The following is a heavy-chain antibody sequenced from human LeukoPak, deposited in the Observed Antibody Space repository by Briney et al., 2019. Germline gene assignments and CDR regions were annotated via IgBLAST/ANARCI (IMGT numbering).Heavy chain of an antibody. Sequence: GSLRLSCAASGFTFSSYSMNWVRQAPGKGLEWVSYISSSSSTIYYADPVKGRFTISGDKAKNSLYLQMNSLRVEDTAVYYCARDYKYAFDNWGQGTLVTVSS. CDR2: ISSSSSTI. CDR1: GFTFSSYS. J-gene: IGHJ4*02. V-gene: IGHV3-48*01. D-gene: IGHD5-24*01. CDR3: ARDYKYAFDN.